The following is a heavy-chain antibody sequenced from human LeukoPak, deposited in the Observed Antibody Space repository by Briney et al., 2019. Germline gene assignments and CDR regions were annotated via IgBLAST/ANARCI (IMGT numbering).Heavy chain of an antibody. CDR3: ARQEYLDPFDY. V-gene: IGHV4-39*01. J-gene: IGHJ4*02. Sequence: SETLSLTCTVSGGSISSSSYYWGWIRPPPGKGLVWFGSIYSSGSTYYNPSLKSRVTISVDTSKNQFSLKLSSVTAADTAVYYCARQEYLDPFDYWGQGTLVTVSS. CDR2: IYSSGST. CDR1: GGSISSSSYY. D-gene: IGHD2-2*01.